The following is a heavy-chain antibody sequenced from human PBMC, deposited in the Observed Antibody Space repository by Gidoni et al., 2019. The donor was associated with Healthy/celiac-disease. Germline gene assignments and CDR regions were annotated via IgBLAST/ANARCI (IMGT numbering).Heavy chain of an antibody. D-gene: IGHD6-19*01. J-gene: IGHJ4*02. CDR2: ISSSSSYT. Sequence: QVQLVESGGGLVKPGGSLGLSCAASGFPFSYYYMSWIRPAPGKGLEWVSYISSSSSYTNYADSVKGRFTISRDNAKNSLYLQMNSLRAEDTAVYYCARDLSAAVAGAGFDYWGQGTLVTVSS. CDR3: ARDLSAAVAGAGFDY. V-gene: IGHV3-11*05. CDR1: GFPFSYYY.